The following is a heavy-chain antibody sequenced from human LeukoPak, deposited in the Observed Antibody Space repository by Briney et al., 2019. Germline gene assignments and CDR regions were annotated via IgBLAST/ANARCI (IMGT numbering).Heavy chain of an antibody. V-gene: IGHV3-30-3*01. CDR1: GFTFSSYA. CDR2: ISYDGSNK. D-gene: IGHD2-2*01. Sequence: GGSLRLSCAASGFTFSSYAMHWVRQAPGKGLEWVAVISYDGSNKYYADSVKGRFTISRDNSKNTLYLQMNSLRAEDTAVYYCARGGGPSDIVVVPAAIVDYWGQGTLVTVSS. J-gene: IGHJ4*02. CDR3: ARGGGPSDIVVVPAAIVDY.